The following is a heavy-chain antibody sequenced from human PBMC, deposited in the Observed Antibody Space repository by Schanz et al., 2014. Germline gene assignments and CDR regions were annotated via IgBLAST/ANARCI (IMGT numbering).Heavy chain of an antibody. CDR3: VSSGSYSSYAF. Sequence: EVQLAESGGGLVQPGGSLRLSCAASGFTFSGFWMTWVRQAPGKGLEWVSYISGSSRTIYYADSMKGRFTVSRDNAENALYLQMNSLRAEDTAVYHCVSSGSYSSYAFWGQGTLVTVSS. V-gene: IGHV3-48*01. J-gene: IGHJ4*02. D-gene: IGHD3-10*01. CDR2: ISGSSRTI. CDR1: GFTFSGFW.